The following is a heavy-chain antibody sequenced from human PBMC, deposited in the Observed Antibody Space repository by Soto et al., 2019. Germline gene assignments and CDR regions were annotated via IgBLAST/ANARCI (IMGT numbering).Heavy chain of an antibody. Sequence: SETLSLTCAVSGGSISSSNWWSWVRQPPGKGLEWIGEIYRSGSTNYHPSLKSRVTISVDKSKNQFSLKLSSVTAADTAVYYCARSGNSYSYYFDYWGQGTLVTVSS. J-gene: IGHJ4*02. CDR3: ARSGNSYSYYFDY. D-gene: IGHD2-21*02. CDR2: IYRSGST. V-gene: IGHV4-4*02. CDR1: GGSISSSNW.